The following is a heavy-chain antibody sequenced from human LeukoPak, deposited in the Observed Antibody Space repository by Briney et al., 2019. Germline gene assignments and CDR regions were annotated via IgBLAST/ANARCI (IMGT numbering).Heavy chain of an antibody. D-gene: IGHD2-2*02. CDR2: ISSSSSTI. J-gene: IGHJ6*02. Sequence: PGGSLRLSCAASGFTFSSYSMNWVCQAPGKGLEWVSYISSSSSTIYYADSVKGRFTISRDNAKNSLYLQMNSLRDEDTAVYYCARESGYCSSTSCYTLIYYYYGMDVWGQGTTVTVSS. CDR1: GFTFSSYS. CDR3: ARESGYCSSTSCYTLIYYYYGMDV. V-gene: IGHV3-48*02.